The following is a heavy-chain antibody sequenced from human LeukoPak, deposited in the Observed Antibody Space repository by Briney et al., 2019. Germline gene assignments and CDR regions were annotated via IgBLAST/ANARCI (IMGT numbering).Heavy chain of an antibody. J-gene: IGHJ4*02. V-gene: IGHV3-23*01. D-gene: IGHD5-18*01. CDR1: GFTFSSYA. Sequence: GGSLRLSCAASGFTFSSYAMSWVRQAPGKGLEWVSVISGSGGSIKYVDSVKGRFTISRDNSKNTLYLQMNSLRAEDTAVYYCARDGGYSYGLYYFDYWGQGTLVTVS. CDR2: ISGSGGSI. CDR3: ARDGGYSYGLYYFDY.